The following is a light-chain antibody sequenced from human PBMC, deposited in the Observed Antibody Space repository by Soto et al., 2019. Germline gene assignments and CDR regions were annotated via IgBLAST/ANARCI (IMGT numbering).Light chain of an antibody. V-gene: IGLV7-43*01. CDR2: STS. CDR1: TGAVTNDYY. Sequence: QAVVTQEPSLTVSPGETVTLTCTSSTGAVTNDYYPNWFQQKPGPTPRTLIFSTSNKHSWTPARFSSSLLGGKAALTLSDVQPEDEADYYCLLNYRGAQFFGTGTKLTVL. CDR3: LLNYRGAQF. J-gene: IGLJ1*01.